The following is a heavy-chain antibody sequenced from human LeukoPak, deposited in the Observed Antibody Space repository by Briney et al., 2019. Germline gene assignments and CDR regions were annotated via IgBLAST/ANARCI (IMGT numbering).Heavy chain of an antibody. Sequence: PGGSLRLSCAASGFTFSSYGMHWVRQAPGKGLEWVAVISYDGSNKYYADSVKGRFTISRDNSKNTLYLQMKSLRAEDTALYYCAKDRPPRYDLGISFDIWGHGTLVTVSS. CDR1: GFTFSSYG. D-gene: IGHD3-3*01. V-gene: IGHV3-30*18. CDR2: ISYDGSNK. J-gene: IGHJ3*02. CDR3: AKDRPPRYDLGISFDI.